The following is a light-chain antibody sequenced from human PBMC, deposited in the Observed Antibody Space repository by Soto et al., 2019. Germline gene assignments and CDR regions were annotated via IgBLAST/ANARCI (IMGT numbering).Light chain of an antibody. CDR2: KAS. J-gene: IGKJ5*01. V-gene: IGKV1-5*03. CDR3: QLLDSFPLT. CDR1: QTISSW. Sequence: DIQMTQSPSTLSGSVGDRVTMTCRASQTISSWLAWYQQKPGKAPKLLIYKASTLKSGVPSRFSGSGYGTEFTLTISSLQPEDFASYYCQLLDSFPLTFGQGTRLEIK.